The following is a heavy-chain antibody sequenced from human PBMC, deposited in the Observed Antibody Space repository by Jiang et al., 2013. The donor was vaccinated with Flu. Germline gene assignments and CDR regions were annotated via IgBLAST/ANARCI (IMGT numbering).Heavy chain of an antibody. J-gene: IGHJ4*02. V-gene: IGHV1-3*01. CDR2: INAGNGDT. CDR3: ARGVEGTGYYVR. Sequence: SGAEVKKPGASVKVSCKASGYTFGDYAIHWLRQAPGQGLEWMGWINAGNGDTRYSQKFQGRVTITRVTSATTVYMDLSGLRSEDTAVYYCARGVEGTGYYVRWGQGTLVTVSS. D-gene: IGHD3-10*02. CDR1: GYTFGDYA.